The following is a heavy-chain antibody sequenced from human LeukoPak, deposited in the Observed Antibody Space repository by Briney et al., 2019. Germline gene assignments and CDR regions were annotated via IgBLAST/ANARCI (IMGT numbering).Heavy chain of an antibody. J-gene: IGHJ6*03. CDR1: GFTFSDYY. CDR2: ISSSGSTI. Sequence: GGSLRLSCAAPGFTFSDYYMSWIRQAPGKGLEWVSYISSSGSTIYYADSVKGRFTISRDNAKNSLYLQMNSLRAEDTAVYYCAKANTVTTSTNYYMDVWGKGTTVTISS. D-gene: IGHD4-17*01. V-gene: IGHV3-11*01. CDR3: AKANTVTTSTNYYMDV.